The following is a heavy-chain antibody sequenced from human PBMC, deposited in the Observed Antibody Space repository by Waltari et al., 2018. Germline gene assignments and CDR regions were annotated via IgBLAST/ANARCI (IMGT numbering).Heavy chain of an antibody. CDR3: ARQAWIQLWLYNWFDP. CDR1: GGSISSSSYY. Sequence: QLQLQESGPGLVKPSETLSLTCTVSGGSISSSSYYWGWIRQPPGKGLEWIGSIYYSGSTDYNPSLKSRVTISVDTSKNKFSLKLSSVTAADTAVYYCARQAWIQLWLYNWFDPWGQGTMVTVSS. CDR2: IYYSGST. D-gene: IGHD5-18*01. V-gene: IGHV4-39*01. J-gene: IGHJ5*01.